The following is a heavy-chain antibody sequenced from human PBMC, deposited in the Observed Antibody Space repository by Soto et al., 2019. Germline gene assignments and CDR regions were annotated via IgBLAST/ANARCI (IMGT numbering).Heavy chain of an antibody. Sequence: QVQLVESGEGLVKPGGSLRLYCAASGFTFSDYYMGWIRQAPGKGLEWVSYISTGGSTIYYADSVKGRFTISRDNAKNSLYLQMNSLRAEDTAVYYCARPYTGSFGGQGTLVTVSS. V-gene: IGHV3-11*01. D-gene: IGHD1-26*01. CDR3: ARPYTGSF. J-gene: IGHJ4*02. CDR1: GFTFSDYY. CDR2: ISTGGSTI.